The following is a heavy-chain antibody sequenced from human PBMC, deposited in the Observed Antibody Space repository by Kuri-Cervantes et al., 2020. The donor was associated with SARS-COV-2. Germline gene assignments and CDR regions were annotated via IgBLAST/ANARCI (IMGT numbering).Heavy chain of an antibody. Sequence: GSLRLSCAASGFTFDDYTFHWVRRGPGKGLEWVALIASDGGGTFYADSVKGRFTISRDNSKNSLYLQMNSLRTEDTAFYYCVKGVHFYYYGMDVWGQGTPVTVSS. J-gene: IGHJ6*02. CDR1: GFTFDDYT. V-gene: IGHV3-43*01. CDR3: VKGVHFYYYGMDV. CDR2: IASDGGGT.